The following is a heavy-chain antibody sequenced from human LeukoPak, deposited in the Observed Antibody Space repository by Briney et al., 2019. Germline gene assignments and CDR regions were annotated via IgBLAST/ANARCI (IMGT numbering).Heavy chain of an antibody. Sequence: GGSLRLSCAASGFTFSSYWVHWVRQAPGKGLVWVSRINSDGSSTSYADSVKGRFTISRDNAKNTLYLQMNSLRAEDTAVYYCARSYSSSHYDYWGQGTLVTVSS. J-gene: IGHJ4*02. CDR3: ARSYSSSHYDY. V-gene: IGHV3-74*01. CDR1: GFTFSSYW. CDR2: INSDGSST. D-gene: IGHD6-13*01.